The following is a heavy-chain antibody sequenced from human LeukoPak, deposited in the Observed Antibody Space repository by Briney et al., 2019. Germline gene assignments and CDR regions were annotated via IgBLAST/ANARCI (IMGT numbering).Heavy chain of an antibody. V-gene: IGHV3-30*04. CDR1: GFTFSSYA. J-gene: IGHJ5*02. Sequence: PGGSLRLSCAGSGFTFSSYAMHWVRQAPGKGLEWVAITSSDGRQKYYADSVKGRFTISGDNSKNTLYLQINSLRTEDTAVYYCARGPKSQKQWLFSLFDPWGQGTLVTVSS. D-gene: IGHD6-19*01. CDR2: TSSDGRQK. CDR3: ARGPKSQKQWLFSLFDP.